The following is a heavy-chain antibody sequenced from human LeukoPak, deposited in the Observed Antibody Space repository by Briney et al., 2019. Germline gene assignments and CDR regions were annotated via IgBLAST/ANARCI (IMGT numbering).Heavy chain of an antibody. CDR2: ISTSSDYT. CDR3: ARVKVGTTNRFDY. V-gene: IGHV3-11*05. D-gene: IGHD1-26*01. J-gene: IGHJ4*02. CDR1: GFTFSNYY. Sequence: GGSLRLSCAASGFTFSNYYMTWIRQAPGKGLECVSYISTSSDYTNYPDSVKGRFTISRDNAKNSLYLQMNSLRAEDTAVYYCARVKVGTTNRFDYWGQGTLVTVSS.